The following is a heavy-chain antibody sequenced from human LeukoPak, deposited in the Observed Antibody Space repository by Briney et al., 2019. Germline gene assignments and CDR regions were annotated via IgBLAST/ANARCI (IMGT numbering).Heavy chain of an antibody. J-gene: IGHJ4*02. Sequence: SVKVSCKAFGGTFSSYAISWVRQAPGQGLEWMGGIIPILGTANYAQKFQGRVTITADESTSTAYMELSSLRSEDTAVYYCARDSPNCSSTSCYADYWGQGTLVTVSS. CDR2: IIPILGTA. CDR1: GGTFSSYA. D-gene: IGHD2-2*01. CDR3: ARDSPNCSSTSCYADY. V-gene: IGHV1-69*13.